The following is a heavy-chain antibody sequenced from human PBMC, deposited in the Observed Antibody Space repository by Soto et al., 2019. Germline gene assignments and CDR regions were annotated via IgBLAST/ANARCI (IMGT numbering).Heavy chain of an antibody. Sequence: EVQLEESGGGLVQPGGSLRVSCVGSGFTFSNYWMSWVRQAPGKGLEWVANIKEDGSEKYYVDSVKCRFTISRDNAKNSVYLHMNSLRAEDTAVFYCARGRYNWNYGVSQFDSWGQGALVTVSS. CDR1: GFTFSNYW. D-gene: IGHD1-7*01. V-gene: IGHV3-7*03. CDR3: ARGRYNWNYGVSQFDS. CDR2: IKEDGSEK. J-gene: IGHJ4*02.